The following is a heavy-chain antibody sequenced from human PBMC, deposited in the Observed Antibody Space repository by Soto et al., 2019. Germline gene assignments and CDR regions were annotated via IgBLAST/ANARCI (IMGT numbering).Heavy chain of an antibody. CDR1: GFIFSSYP. Sequence: GGSLRLSCAASGFIFSSYPMSWVRHAPGRGLQWLSTISGSGDRAFYADSVRGRFTISRDSSKNTLYLQMNSLGAEDTAIYYCAKESWKNYFENWGQGTMVTVSS. D-gene: IGHD1-1*01. J-gene: IGHJ4*02. CDR3: AKESWKNYFEN. V-gene: IGHV3-23*01. CDR2: ISGSGDRA.